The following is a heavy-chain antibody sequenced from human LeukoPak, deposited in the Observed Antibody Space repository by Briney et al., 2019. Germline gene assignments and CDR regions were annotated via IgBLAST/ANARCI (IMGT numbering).Heavy chain of an antibody. V-gene: IGHV3-73*01. CDR1: GFTFSGSS. Sequence: SGGSLRLSCAPSGFTFSGSSMLWVRHASGKGLEWVGRIRIKANNYATAYAASVKGRFTISRDDSKNTAYLQMNSLTPEDTAVYYCTRPRDDLLTYFDYWGQGTLVTVSS. CDR2: IRIKANNYAT. D-gene: IGHD3-9*01. J-gene: IGHJ4*02. CDR3: TRPRDDLLTYFDY.